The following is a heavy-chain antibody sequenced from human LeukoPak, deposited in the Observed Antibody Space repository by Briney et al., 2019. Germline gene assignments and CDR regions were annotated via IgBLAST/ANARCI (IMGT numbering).Heavy chain of an antibody. Sequence: PGGSLRLSCAASGFTFSSYWMSWVRQAPGKGLEWVANIKQDGSEKYYVDSVKGRFTISRDNAKNSLYLQMNSLRAEDTAVYYCARDAPLWSDYGGNSGFDYWGQGTLVTASS. CDR1: GFTFSSYW. CDR3: ARDAPLWSDYGGNSGFDY. J-gene: IGHJ4*02. CDR2: IKQDGSEK. V-gene: IGHV3-7*01. D-gene: IGHD4-23*01.